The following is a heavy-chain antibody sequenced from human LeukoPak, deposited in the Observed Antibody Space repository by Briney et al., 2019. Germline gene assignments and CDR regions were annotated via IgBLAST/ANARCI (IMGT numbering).Heavy chain of an antibody. CDR1: ESTVSTYA. CDR3: ARDRGSDIVIVPADIRPSTYSYYGLDV. V-gene: IGHV3-23*01. Sequence: PGGSLRLSCVASESTVSTYAMSWVRQAPGKGLDWLSAISGSGSSTYYADAVKGRFTISRDNSKNTLYLQMNSLRVEDTAVYYCARDRGSDIVIVPADIRPSTYSYYGLDVWGQGTTVTVSS. J-gene: IGHJ6*02. CDR2: ISGSGSST. D-gene: IGHD2-2*01.